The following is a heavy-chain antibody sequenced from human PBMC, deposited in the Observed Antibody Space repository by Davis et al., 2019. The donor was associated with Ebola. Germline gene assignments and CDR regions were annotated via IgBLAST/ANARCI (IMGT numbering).Heavy chain of an antibody. CDR2: IKQDGSEK. Sequence: GESLKISCAASEFTFSSYWMSWVRQAPGKGLEWVANIKQDGSEKYYVDSVKGRFTISRDNAKTSLYVQINSLRVEDTAVYYCARETSIAVAGTGWYFDLWGRGTLVTVSS. CDR1: EFTFSSYW. D-gene: IGHD6-13*01. CDR3: ARETSIAVAGTGWYFDL. V-gene: IGHV3-7*01. J-gene: IGHJ2*01.